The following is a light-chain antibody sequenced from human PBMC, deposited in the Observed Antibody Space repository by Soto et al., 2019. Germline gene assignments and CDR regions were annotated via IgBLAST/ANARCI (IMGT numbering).Light chain of an antibody. CDR1: QSVSSSI. CDR3: QQYGSSPYT. V-gene: IGKV3-20*01. Sequence: EIVLTQSPGTLSLSPGERATLSCRASQSVSSSILAWYQQKPGQAPRLLMYGASNRATGIPDRFSGTGSGTDFTLTISRLEPEDFAVYYCQQYGSSPYTFGLGTKLEIK. CDR2: GAS. J-gene: IGKJ2*01.